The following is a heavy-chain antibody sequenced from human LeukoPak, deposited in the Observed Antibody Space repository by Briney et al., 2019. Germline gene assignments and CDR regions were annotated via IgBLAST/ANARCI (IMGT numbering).Heavy chain of an antibody. V-gene: IGHV4-38-2*01. CDR1: GYSISSGYY. CDR3: ARHLHYYDSSGYYYGNWFDP. D-gene: IGHD3-22*01. J-gene: IGHJ5*02. Sequence: PSETLSLTCAVSGYSISSGYYWGWIRQPPGKGLEWIGSIYHSGSTYYNPSLKSRVTISVDTSKNQFSLKLSSVTAADTAVYYCARHLHYYDSSGYYYGNWFDPWGQGTLVTVSS. CDR2: IYHSGST.